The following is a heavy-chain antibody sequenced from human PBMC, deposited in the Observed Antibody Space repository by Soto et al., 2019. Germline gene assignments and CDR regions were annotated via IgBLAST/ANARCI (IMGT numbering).Heavy chain of an antibody. CDR1: GFIFSSHW. D-gene: IGHD6-6*01. Sequence: PGGSLRLSCAASGFIFSSHWMHWVRQAPGKGLVGVPHIGPDGSNIWEADSVQGRFTISRDNSKNTLFLQMNSLRAEDTALYYCVKDREYSSSSGPFYFGSWGQGTLVTVSS. V-gene: IGHV3-74*01. CDR2: IGPDGSNI. J-gene: IGHJ5*02. CDR3: VKDREYSSSSGPFYFGS.